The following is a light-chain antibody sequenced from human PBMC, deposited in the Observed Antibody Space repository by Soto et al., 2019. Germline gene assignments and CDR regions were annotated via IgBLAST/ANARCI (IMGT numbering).Light chain of an antibody. V-gene: IGKV2-30*01. CDR1: QSLLFRDGNTY. CDR3: MQGTHWPYT. J-gene: IGKJ2*01. Sequence: DVVMTQSPPSLPVTLGQPASISCRSSQSLLFRDGNTYLTWFQQRPGQSPRRLIYKVSKRDSGVPDRFSGSGSETDFTLIISRVEAEDVGVYYCMQGTHWPYTFGQGTKLEIK. CDR2: KVS.